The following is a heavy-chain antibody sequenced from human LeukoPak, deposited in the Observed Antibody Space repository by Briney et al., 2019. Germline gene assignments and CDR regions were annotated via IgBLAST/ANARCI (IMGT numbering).Heavy chain of an antibody. V-gene: IGHV3-30-3*01. D-gene: IGHD3-22*01. Sequence: GGSLRLSCAAPGFTFSSYAMHWVRQAPGKGLEWVAVISYDGSNKYYADSVKGRFTISRDNSKNTLYLQMNSLRAEDTAVYYCAREADSSDYWGQGTLVTVSS. CDR3: AREADSSDY. J-gene: IGHJ4*02. CDR1: GFTFSSYA. CDR2: ISYDGSNK.